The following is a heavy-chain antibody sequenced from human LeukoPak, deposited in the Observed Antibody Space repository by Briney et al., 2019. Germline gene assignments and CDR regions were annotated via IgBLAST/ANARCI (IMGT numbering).Heavy chain of an antibody. CDR3: ALPTKYSSSWYYFDY. Sequence: GESLKISCKGSGYSFTNHWIGWVRQMPGKGLEWMGIVYPGDSDTRYSPSFQGQVTVSADKSVNTAYLQWSSLKASDTAMYYCALPTKYSSSWYYFDYWGQGTLVTVSS. J-gene: IGHJ4*02. CDR2: VYPGDSDT. V-gene: IGHV5-51*01. D-gene: IGHD6-13*01. CDR1: GYSFTNHW.